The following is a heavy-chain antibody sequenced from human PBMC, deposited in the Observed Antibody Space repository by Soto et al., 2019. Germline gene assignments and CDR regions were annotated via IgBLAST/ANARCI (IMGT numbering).Heavy chain of an antibody. V-gene: IGHV3-23*01. CDR3: AKDADSSGYYYYYYGMDV. CDR2: TSGSGGST. CDR1: GFTFSSYA. J-gene: IGHJ6*02. Sequence: GGSLRLSCAASGFTFSSYAMSWVRQAPGKGLEWVSATSGSGGSTYYADSVKGRFTISRDNSKNTLYLQMNSLRAEDTAVYYCAKDADSSGYYYYYYGMDVWGQGTTVTVSS. D-gene: IGHD3-22*01.